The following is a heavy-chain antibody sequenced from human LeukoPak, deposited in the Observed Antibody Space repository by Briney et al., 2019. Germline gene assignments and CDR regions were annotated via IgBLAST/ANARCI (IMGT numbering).Heavy chain of an antibody. CDR2: IYSSGST. V-gene: IGHV4-4*07. D-gene: IGHD3-9*01. Sequence: SSETLSLTCTVPGGSLSGYLWSWIRQPAGEGLWWSGRIYSSGSTNYNPSLKSRVTMSIDTSKNQFSLKLSSVTAADTAVYYCARCGLRYFAIWGQGTLVTVSS. CDR1: GGSLSGYL. J-gene: IGHJ4*02. CDR3: ARCGLRYFAI.